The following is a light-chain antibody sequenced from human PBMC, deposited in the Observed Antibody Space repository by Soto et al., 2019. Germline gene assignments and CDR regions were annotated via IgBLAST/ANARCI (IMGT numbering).Light chain of an antibody. CDR2: WAS. Sequence: DIVMTQSPDSLTVSLGERATFNCKSSQSLLYISNNKNYLAWYQQKEGQPPKLLIYWASGRASGVPDRFGGSGSGTDFTLTISSLQAEDVAVYYCQQYYSTPFTCGPGTKVDIK. J-gene: IGKJ3*01. V-gene: IGKV4-1*01. CDR1: QSLLYISNNKNY. CDR3: QQYYSTPFT.